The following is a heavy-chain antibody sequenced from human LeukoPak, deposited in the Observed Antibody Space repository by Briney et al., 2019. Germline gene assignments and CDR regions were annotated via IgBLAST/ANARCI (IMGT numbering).Heavy chain of an antibody. V-gene: IGHV3-53*05. CDR2: IYSGGST. CDR1: GFTVSSNY. Sequence: PGGSLRLSCAASGFTVSSNYMSWVRQAPGKGLEWVSVIYSGGSTYYADSVKGRFTISRDNSKNTLYLQMNSLRSDDTAVYYCARLTSYYYDSSGYLDYWGQGTLVTASS. D-gene: IGHD3-22*01. J-gene: IGHJ4*02. CDR3: ARLTSYYYDSSGYLDY.